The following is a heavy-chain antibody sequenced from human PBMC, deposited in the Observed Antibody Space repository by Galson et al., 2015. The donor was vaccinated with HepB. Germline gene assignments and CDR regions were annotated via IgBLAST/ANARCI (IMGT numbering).Heavy chain of an antibody. CDR3: ARVGARVNPSSSWPVGGRNPITYYYGMDV. Sequence: LSLTCAVYGGSFSGYYWSWIRQPPGKGLEWIGEINHSGSTNYNPSLKSRVTISVDTSKNQFSLKLSSVTAADTAVYYCARVGARVNPSSSWPVGGRNPITYYYGMDVWGQGTTVTVSS. V-gene: IGHV4-34*01. CDR2: INHSGST. D-gene: IGHD6-13*01. J-gene: IGHJ6*02. CDR1: GGSFSGYY.